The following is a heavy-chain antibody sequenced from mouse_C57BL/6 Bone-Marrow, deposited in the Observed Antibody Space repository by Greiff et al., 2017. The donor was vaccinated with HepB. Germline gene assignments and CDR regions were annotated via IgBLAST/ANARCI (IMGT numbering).Heavy chain of an antibody. CDR1: GYTFTTYP. J-gene: IGHJ3*01. CDR3: ARHGSSPAWFAY. Sequence: VHLVESGAELVKPGASVKMSCKASGYTFTTYPIEWMKQNHGKSLEWIGNFHPYNDDTKYNEKFKGKATLTVEKSSSTVYLELSRLTSDDSAVFYCARHGSSPAWFAYWGQGTLVTVSA. CDR2: FHPYNDDT. D-gene: IGHD1-1*01. V-gene: IGHV1-47*01.